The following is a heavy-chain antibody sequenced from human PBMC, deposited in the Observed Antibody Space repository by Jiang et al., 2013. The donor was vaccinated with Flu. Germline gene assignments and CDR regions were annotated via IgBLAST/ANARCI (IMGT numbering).Heavy chain of an antibody. J-gene: IGHJ4*02. V-gene: IGHV3-74*01. CDR1: GFTFSSYW. CDR2: IYSDGKRT. Sequence: VQLVESGGGLVQPGGSLRLSCAASGFTFSSYWMHWVRQAPGKGLVWVSRIYSDGKRTNYADSAKGRFTISRDNAKNTLYLQMNSLRAEDTALYYCARGDIVGYFVDYWGQGTLVT. CDR3: ARGDIVGYFVDY. D-gene: IGHD5-12*01.